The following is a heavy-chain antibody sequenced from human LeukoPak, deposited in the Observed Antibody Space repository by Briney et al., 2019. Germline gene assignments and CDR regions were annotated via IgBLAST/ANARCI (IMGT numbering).Heavy chain of an antibody. CDR3: ARGLCSSTSCYTSYYYYYMDV. CDR2: MNPNSGNT. CDR1: GYTFTSYD. Sequence: ASVKVSYKASGYTFTSYDINWVRQATGQGLEWMGWMNPNSGNTGYAQKFQGRVTMTRSTSISTAYIELSSLRSEDTAVHYCARGLCSSTSCYTSYYYYYMDVWGKGTTVTVSS. D-gene: IGHD2-2*02. V-gene: IGHV1-8*01. J-gene: IGHJ6*03.